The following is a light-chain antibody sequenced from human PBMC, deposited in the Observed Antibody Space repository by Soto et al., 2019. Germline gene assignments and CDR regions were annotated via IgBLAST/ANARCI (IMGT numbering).Light chain of an antibody. CDR1: QDISKF. Sequence: IQMTQSPPSLSASVGDRVTITCQASQDISKFLNWYQQKPGKAPQLLIYDASTLKPGAPSRFSGSGSGTGYTFTISSLQPEDIATYYCQQYANRPLTFGPGTKVEIK. CDR3: QQYANRPLT. CDR2: DAS. V-gene: IGKV1-33*01. J-gene: IGKJ3*01.